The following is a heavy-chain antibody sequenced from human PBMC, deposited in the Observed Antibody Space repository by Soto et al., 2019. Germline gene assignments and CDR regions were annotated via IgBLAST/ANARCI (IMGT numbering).Heavy chain of an antibody. CDR1: GFSLSTSGVG. J-gene: IGHJ4*02. CDR3: AHRPSYCSGGSCYSGFDY. Sequence: QITLKESGPTLVKPTQTLTLTCTFSGFSLSTSGVGVGWIRQPPGKALEWLALIYWDDDKRYSPSLKSRLTSTKDPSKNQVVLTMTNRDPVDTATYYCAHRPSYCSGGSCYSGFDYWGQGTLVTVSS. V-gene: IGHV2-5*02. CDR2: IYWDDDK. D-gene: IGHD2-15*01.